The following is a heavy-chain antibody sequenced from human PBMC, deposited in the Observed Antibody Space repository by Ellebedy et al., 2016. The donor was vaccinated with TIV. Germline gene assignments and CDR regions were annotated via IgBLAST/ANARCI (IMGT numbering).Heavy chain of an antibody. V-gene: IGHV4-34*01. CDR1: GGSFSGYY. J-gene: IGHJ6*02. Sequence: MPSETLSPTCAVYGGSFSGYYWSWIRQLPGKGLEWIGEINNSGSTNYNPSLKGRVTISVDTSNNQFSLKLSSLTAADTAVYYCARGVAARYFGSREKTQRNGLDVWGQGTTVTVYS. CDR3: ARGVAARYFGSREKTQRNGLDV. CDR2: INNSGST. D-gene: IGHD3-9*01.